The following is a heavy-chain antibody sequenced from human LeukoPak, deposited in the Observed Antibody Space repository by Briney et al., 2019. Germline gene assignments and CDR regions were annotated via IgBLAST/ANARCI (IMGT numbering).Heavy chain of an antibody. J-gene: IGHJ4*02. D-gene: IGHD1-1*01. V-gene: IGHV3-23*01. CDR2: ITASGGST. CDR3: AKLVLFSGTTGELNY. CDR1: GFSFSTYA. Sequence: GGSLRLSCAGSGFSFSTYAMTWVRQAPGKGLEWVSTITASGGSTYYADSVKGRFTISRDNSKNTLYLQINSLRAEDTALYYCAKLVLFSGTTGELNYWGQGTLVTVSS.